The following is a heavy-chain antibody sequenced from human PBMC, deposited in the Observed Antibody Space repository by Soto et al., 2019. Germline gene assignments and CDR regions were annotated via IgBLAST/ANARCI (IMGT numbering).Heavy chain of an antibody. D-gene: IGHD2-8*01. CDR2: INHSGST. V-gene: IGHV4-34*01. Sequence: PSETLSLTCTVSGGSISSYYWSWIRQPPGKGLEWIGEINHSGSTNYNPSLKSRVTISVDTSKNQFSLKLSSVTAADTAVYYCARRVRGVDYWGQGTLVTVSS. J-gene: IGHJ4*02. CDR1: GGSISSYY. CDR3: ARRVRGVDY.